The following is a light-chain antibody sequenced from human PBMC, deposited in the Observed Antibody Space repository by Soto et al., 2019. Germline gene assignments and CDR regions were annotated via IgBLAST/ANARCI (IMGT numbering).Light chain of an antibody. V-gene: IGKV3-15*01. CDR3: QQYNTRTRT. Sequence: EIVMTQSPANLSVSPGEIATLSCRASQSVSSNLAWYQQKPGQAPRLLRYGASTRATGIPARFSGIGSGTEFTHTNSGIQCEDFAIYNSQQYNTRTRTLGQ. CDR1: QSVSSN. CDR2: GAS. J-gene: IGKJ1*01.